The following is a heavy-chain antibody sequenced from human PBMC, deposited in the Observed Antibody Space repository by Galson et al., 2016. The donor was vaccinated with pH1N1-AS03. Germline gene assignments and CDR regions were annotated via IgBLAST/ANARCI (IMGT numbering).Heavy chain of an antibody. Sequence: SVKVSCKASGYTFTTYDINWVRQAAGQGLEWMGWMTPNNGNTGYAQRFQGRVPMTRNTSISTAYMELSGLQSEDTAVYYCARSFLGETDDWGQGTRVTVSS. V-gene: IGHV1-8*01. D-gene: IGHD3-16*01. CDR3: ARSFLGETDD. J-gene: IGHJ4*02. CDR2: MTPNNGNT. CDR1: GYTFTTYD.